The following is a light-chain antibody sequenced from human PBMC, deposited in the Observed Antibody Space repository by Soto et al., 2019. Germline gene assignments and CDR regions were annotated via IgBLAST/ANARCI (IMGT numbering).Light chain of an antibody. J-gene: IGLJ3*02. Sequence: QSALTQPASVSESPGQSITISCTGTYSDVGGYNRVSWYQHHPGKAPKMLIFEVSTRPSGISDRFSGSKSGDTASLTISGLQAEDEADYYCVSYIESTVTHWVFGGGTKLTVL. CDR3: VSYIESTVTHWV. CDR2: EVS. CDR1: YSDVGGYNR. V-gene: IGLV2-14*01.